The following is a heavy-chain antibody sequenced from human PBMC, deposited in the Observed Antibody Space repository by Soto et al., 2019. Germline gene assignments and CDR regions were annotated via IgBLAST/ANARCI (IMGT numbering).Heavy chain of an antibody. D-gene: IGHD3-3*01. V-gene: IGHV1-3*05. CDR2: INAGNGNT. CDR1: GYTFTNYA. J-gene: IGHJ5*02. Sequence: QVQLVQSGAEEKKPGASVKVSCKASGYTFTNYAIHWVRQAPGQRLEWMGWINAGNGNTKYSQKFQGRVTITRDTSASTAYMELSSLRSEDTAVYYCARGFPLGFDPWGQGTLVTVAS. CDR3: ARGFPLGFDP.